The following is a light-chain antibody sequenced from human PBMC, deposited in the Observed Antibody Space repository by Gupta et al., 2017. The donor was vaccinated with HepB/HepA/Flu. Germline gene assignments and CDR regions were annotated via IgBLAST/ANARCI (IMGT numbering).Light chain of an antibody. Sequence: DIQMTQSPSSLSASVGDRVTITCRASQSIISYLNWYQQKPGKAPKVLIYAASSLQSGVPSRFSGSGSGTDFTLTISSLQAEDSASYYCQQSYTTPRTFGQGTKVVIK. CDR1: QSIISY. J-gene: IGKJ1*01. CDR2: AAS. V-gene: IGKV1-39*01. CDR3: QQSYTTPRT.